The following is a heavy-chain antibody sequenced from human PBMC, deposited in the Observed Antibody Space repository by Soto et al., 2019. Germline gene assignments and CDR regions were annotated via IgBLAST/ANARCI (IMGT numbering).Heavy chain of an antibody. CDR3: ARDFAYFDS. D-gene: IGHD3-3*01. V-gene: IGHV4-61*01. CDR1: GGPFKSGSYS. J-gene: IGHJ4*02. Sequence: QVQLQESGPGLVKPSETLSLTCTVSGGPFKSGSYSWSWIRQPPGKGLEWIGYVYHTGRTSYNPSLKSRVSISMDTSKNQSSLNLDSVTAADTAVYFCARDFAYFDSWGQGTLVTVSS. CDR2: VYHTGRT.